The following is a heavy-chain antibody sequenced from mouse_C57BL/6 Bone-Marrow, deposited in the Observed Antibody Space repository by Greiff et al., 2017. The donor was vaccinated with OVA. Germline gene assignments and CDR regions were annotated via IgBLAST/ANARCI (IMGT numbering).Heavy chain of an antibody. CDR2: IDPETGGT. V-gene: IGHV1-15*01. Sequence: VQRVESGAELVRPGASVTLSCKASGYTFTDYEMHWVKQTPVHGLEWIGAIDPETGGTAYNQKFKGKAILTADKSSSTAYMELRSLTSEDSAVYYCTRPPPTRFAYWGQGTLVTVSA. CDR3: TRPPPTRFAY. J-gene: IGHJ3*01. CDR1: GYTFTDYE.